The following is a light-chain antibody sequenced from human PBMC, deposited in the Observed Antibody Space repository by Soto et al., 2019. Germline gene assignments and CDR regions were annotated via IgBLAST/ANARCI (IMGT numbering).Light chain of an antibody. J-gene: IGKJ1*01. CDR2: KAS. CDR3: QQYNSYPWT. CDR1: QXXXXW. Sequence: DIQXXQSPSTXXASVGDRVTXXXXASQXXXXWLAWYQQKPGKAPKSLIYKASSLESGVPSRFSGSGSGTEFTLSISSLQPDDFATYYCQQYNSYPWTFGQGTKVEIK. V-gene: IGKV1-5*03.